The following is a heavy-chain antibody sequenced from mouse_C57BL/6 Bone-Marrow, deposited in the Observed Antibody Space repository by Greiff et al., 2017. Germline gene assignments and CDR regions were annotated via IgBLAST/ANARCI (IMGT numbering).Heavy chain of an antibody. CDR2: IYPGSGST. CDR1: GYTFTSYW. Sequence: QVQLQQSGAELVKPGASVKMSCKASGYTFTSYWITWVKQRPGQGLEWIGDIYPGSGSTNYNEKFKSKATLTVDTSSSTAYMQLSSLKSEDSAVYYCARGGLDDYLFAYWGQGTLVTVSA. V-gene: IGHV1-55*01. J-gene: IGHJ3*01. CDR3: ARGGLDDYLFAY. D-gene: IGHD2-4*01.